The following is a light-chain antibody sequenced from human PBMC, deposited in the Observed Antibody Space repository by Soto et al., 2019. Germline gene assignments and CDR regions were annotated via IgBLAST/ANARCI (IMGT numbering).Light chain of an antibody. CDR1: ENVFNF. V-gene: IGKV3-11*01. CDR3: QQRTKWPPIFT. J-gene: IGKJ3*01. CDR2: DAS. Sequence: EIVMTQFPATLSLSPGDRATLSCRASENVFNFMAWYQHKPGQAPRLLIYDASKLATGVPSRFSGSGSGTDFTLTITSLEPEDFAVYYCQQRTKWPPIFTFGPGTKVEIK.